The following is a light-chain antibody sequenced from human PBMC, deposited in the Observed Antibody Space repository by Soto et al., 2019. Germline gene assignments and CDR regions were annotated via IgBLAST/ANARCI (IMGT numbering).Light chain of an antibody. Sequence: QSLLTQPASVSGSPGQSITISCTGTSSDVGGYNYVSWYLQYPGKAPKLMIYEVSNRPSGVSNRFAGSKYANTASLTISGLQAEDEGDYYCSSYTSSSTWVFGGGTKMTVL. CDR3: SSYTSSSTWV. CDR2: EVS. V-gene: IGLV2-14*01. J-gene: IGLJ2*01. CDR1: SSDVGGYNY.